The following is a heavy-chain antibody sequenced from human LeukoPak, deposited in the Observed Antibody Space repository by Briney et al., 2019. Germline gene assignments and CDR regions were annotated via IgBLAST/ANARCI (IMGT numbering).Heavy chain of an antibody. CDR3: AKGSDRPSSGYYLGELDY. D-gene: IGHD3-22*01. V-gene: IGHV3-43*01. Sequence: PGGSLRLSCAASGFTFDDYTMHWVRQAPGKGLEWVSLISWDGGSAYYADSVKGRFTISRDNSKNSLYLQMNSLRTEDTALYYCAKGSDRPSSGYYLGELDYWGQGTLVTVSS. CDR2: ISWDGGSA. J-gene: IGHJ4*02. CDR1: GFTFDDYT.